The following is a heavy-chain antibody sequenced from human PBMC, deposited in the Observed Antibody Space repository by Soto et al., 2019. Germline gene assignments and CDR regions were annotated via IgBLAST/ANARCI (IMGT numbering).Heavy chain of an antibody. Sequence: ASVKVSCKASGYTFTGYYMHWVRQAPGQGLEWMGWINPNSGGTNYAQKFQGWVTMTRDTSISTAYMELSRLRSDDTAVYYCARSNWGSSSRWYFDLWGRGTLVTVSS. J-gene: IGHJ2*01. V-gene: IGHV1-2*04. CDR2: INPNSGGT. D-gene: IGHD7-27*01. CDR1: GYTFTGYY. CDR3: ARSNWGSSSRWYFDL.